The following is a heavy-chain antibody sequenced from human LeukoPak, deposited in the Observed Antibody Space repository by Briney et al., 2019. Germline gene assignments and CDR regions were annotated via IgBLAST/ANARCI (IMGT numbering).Heavy chain of an antibody. V-gene: IGHV1-8*01. CDR2: MNPNSGNT. J-gene: IGHJ5*02. CDR3: ARGLTVGGNWFDP. Sequence: ASVKVSCKASGYAFTRYDINWVRQATGQGLEWMGWMNPNSGNTGYAQKFQGRVTMTRNTSISTAYMELSSLRSEDTAVYYCARGLTVGGNWFDPWGQGTLFTVSS. D-gene: IGHD3-16*01. CDR1: GYAFTRYD.